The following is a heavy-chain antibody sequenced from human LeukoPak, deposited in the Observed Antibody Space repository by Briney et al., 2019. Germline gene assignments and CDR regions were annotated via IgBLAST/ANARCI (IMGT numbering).Heavy chain of an antibody. J-gene: IGHJ1*01. CDR2: IIPIFGTA. V-gene: IGHV1-69*06. CDR3: ARVGRSGGDCCPPEYFQH. CDR1: GGTFSSYA. Sequence: GASVKVSRKASGGTFSSYAISWVRQAPGQGLEWMGGIIPIFGTANYAQKFQGRVTITADKSTSTAYMELSSLRSEDTAVYYCARVGRSGGDCCPPEYFQHWGQGTLVTVSS. D-gene: IGHD2-21*02.